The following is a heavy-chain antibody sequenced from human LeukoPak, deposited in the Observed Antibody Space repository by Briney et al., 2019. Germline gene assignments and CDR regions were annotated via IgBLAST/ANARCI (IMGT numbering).Heavy chain of an antibody. D-gene: IGHD2-15*01. J-gene: IGHJ4*02. CDR1: GFTFSTYA. CDR2: ISGSDAGT. Sequence: PGGSLRLSCAASGFTFSTYAMSWVRQSPGKGLEWVSAISGSDAGTYYADSVKGRFTISRDNSKNTLYLQMNSLRAEDTAVYYCVRELPPVVTYYFDYWGQGTLVTVSS. CDR3: VRELPPVVTYYFDY. V-gene: IGHV3-23*01.